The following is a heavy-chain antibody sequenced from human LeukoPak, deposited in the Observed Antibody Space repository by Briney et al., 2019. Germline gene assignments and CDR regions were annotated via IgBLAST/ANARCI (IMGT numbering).Heavy chain of an antibody. CDR2: ISSSGSTI. CDR1: GFTFSSYE. V-gene: IGHV3-48*03. CDR3: VRGCTDLTCGNY. D-gene: IGHD2-8*02. Sequence: PGGSLRLSCAASGFTFSSYEMNWVRQAPGKGLEWVSYISSSGSTIYYADSVKGRFTISRDNAKNSLYLQMNSLRAEDTAVYYCVRGCTDLTCGNYWGQGTLVTVSS. J-gene: IGHJ4*02.